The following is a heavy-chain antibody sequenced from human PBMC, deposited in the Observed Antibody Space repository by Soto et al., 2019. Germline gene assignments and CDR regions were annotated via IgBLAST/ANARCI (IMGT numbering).Heavy chain of an antibody. D-gene: IGHD6-19*01. J-gene: IGHJ3*02. Sequence: ASVQVSCKASGYTFTSYYMHWVRQAPGQGLEWMGIINPSGGSTSYAQKFQGRVTMTRDTSTSTVYMELSSLRSEDTAVYYCARDRDIAVAGDAFDIWGQGTMVTVSS. CDR3: ARDRDIAVAGDAFDI. V-gene: IGHV1-46*01. CDR2: INPSGGST. CDR1: GYTFTSYY.